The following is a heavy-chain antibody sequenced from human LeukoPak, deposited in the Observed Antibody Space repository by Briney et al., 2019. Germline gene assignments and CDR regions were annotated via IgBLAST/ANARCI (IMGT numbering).Heavy chain of an antibody. V-gene: IGHV1-8*03. J-gene: IGHJ4*02. D-gene: IGHD3/OR15-3a*01. CDR1: GYTFTSYD. CDR3: ARGPSWTGYSQPYYFDY. CDR2: MNPNSGNT. Sequence: ASVKVSCKASGYTFTSYDINWVRQAAGQGLEWMGWMNPNSGNTGYAQKFQGGVTITRNTSISTAYMELSSLRSEDTAVYSCARGPSWTGYSQPYYFDYWGQGTLVTVSS.